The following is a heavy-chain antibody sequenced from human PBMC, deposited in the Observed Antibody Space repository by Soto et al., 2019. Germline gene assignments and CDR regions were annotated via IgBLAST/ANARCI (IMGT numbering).Heavy chain of an antibody. V-gene: IGHV4-59*01. CDR3: ARTKRDYGKVGFDP. CDR1: GGSISSYY. J-gene: IGHJ5*02. CDR2: IYYSGGT. D-gene: IGHD4-17*01. Sequence: QVQLQESGPGLVKPSETLSLTCTVSGGSISSYYWSWIRQPPGKGLEWIGYIYYSGGTNYHPSLKSRVTIPVDTSKNQFSLKLSSVTAADTAVYYCARTKRDYGKVGFDPWGQGTLVTVSS.